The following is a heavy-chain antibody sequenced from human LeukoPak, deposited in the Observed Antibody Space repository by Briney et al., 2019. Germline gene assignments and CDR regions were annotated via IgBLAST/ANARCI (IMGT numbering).Heavy chain of an antibody. CDR2: INPSGGST. J-gene: IGHJ2*01. Sequence: VASVKVSCKASGYTFTSYYMHWVRQAPGQGLEWMGIINPSGGSTSYAQKLQGRVTMTRDTSTSTVYMELSSLRSEDTAVYYCARDWGCSSTSCYGIYWYFDLWGRGTLVTVSS. D-gene: IGHD2-2*01. CDR3: ARDWGCSSTSCYGIYWYFDL. V-gene: IGHV1-46*01. CDR1: GYTFTSYY.